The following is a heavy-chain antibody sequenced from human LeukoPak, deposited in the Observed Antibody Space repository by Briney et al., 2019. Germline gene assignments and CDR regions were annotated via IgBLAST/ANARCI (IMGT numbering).Heavy chain of an antibody. CDR2: ICYSGGT. Sequence: PSETLSLTCTVSGGSISSYYWSWIRQPPGKGLECIGYICYSGGTNYNPSLKSRVTISVDTSKNQFSLTLSSVAAADTAVYYCARQDYGGNIDYWGQGTLVTVSS. CDR1: GGSISSYY. D-gene: IGHD4-23*01. V-gene: IGHV4-59*08. J-gene: IGHJ4*02. CDR3: ARQDYGGNIDY.